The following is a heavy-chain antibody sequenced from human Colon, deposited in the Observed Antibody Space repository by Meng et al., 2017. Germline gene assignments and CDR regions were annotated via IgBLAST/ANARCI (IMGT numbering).Heavy chain of an antibody. CDR2: IYWNDDK. D-gene: IGHD3-10*01. J-gene: IGHJ4*02. CDR1: GVSLRTSGVG. V-gene: IGHV2-5*01. Sequence: IPLKGSGPAPVKPIQTLTLTCIFSGVSLRTSGVGVGWIHQPPGKALEWLAIIYWNDDKRYRASLKSRLTITKDTSKIQVVVIMSNMAPVDTATYYCENFLAAVRYFDYWGQGALVTVSS. CDR3: ENFLAAVRYFDY.